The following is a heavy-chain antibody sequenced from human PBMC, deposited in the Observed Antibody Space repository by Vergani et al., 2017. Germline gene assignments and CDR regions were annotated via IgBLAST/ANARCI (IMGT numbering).Heavy chain of an antibody. D-gene: IGHD3-10*01. Sequence: QVQLQQWGAGLLKPSETLSLTCAVYGGSFSGYYWSWIRQPPGKGLEWIGEINHSGSTNYNPSLKSRDTISVATSKNQSSLKLSSVTAADSAVYYCARGRGYMDVWGKGTTVTVSS. J-gene: IGHJ6*03. CDR1: GGSFSGYY. V-gene: IGHV4-34*01. CDR2: INHSGST. CDR3: ARGRGYMDV.